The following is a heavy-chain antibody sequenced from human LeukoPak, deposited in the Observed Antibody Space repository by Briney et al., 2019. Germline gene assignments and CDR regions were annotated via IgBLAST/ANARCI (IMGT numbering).Heavy chain of an antibody. D-gene: IGHD1-7*01. J-gene: IGHJ6*03. CDR3: ASPQNYGAPHYNYYMDV. CDR1: GDSISSGSYY. CDR2: IYSSGST. V-gene: IGHV4-61*02. Sequence: SETLSLTCTVSGDSISSGSYYWTWIRQPAGKGLEWIGRIYSSGSTDYSPSLKSRVTISIDTSKNQFSLKLNSVTAADTAVYYFASPQNYGAPHYNYYMDVWGEGTTVTVSS.